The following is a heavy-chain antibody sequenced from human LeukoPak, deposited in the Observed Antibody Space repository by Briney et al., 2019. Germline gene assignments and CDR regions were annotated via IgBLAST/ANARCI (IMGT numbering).Heavy chain of an antibody. CDR1: GFTFSSYG. CDR2: ISYDGSNK. CDR3: ARDGRNYYDRSGYYSALAY. Sequence: AGGSLRLSCAASGFTFSSYGMHWVRQAPGKGLEWVAVISYDGSNKYYADSVKGRFTISRDNSKNTLYLQMNSLRADDTAGYYCARDGRNYYDRSGYYSALAYWGQGTLVTVSS. J-gene: IGHJ4*02. V-gene: IGHV3-30*03. D-gene: IGHD3-22*01.